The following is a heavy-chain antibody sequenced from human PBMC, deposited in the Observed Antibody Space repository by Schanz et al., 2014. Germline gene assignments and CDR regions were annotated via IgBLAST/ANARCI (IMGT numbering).Heavy chain of an antibody. CDR1: GYSFTPFP. CDR3: TSEAHNHDGLRSYSNV. CDR2: INAGTGNT. J-gene: IGHJ4*02. D-gene: IGHD3-10*01. Sequence: QVQLVQSWAEVKGPGASVKVSCKASGYSFTPFPIHWVRQAPGQRLEWMGWINAGTGNTEYSQKFQDRLTMTRDASTSTVYMELSSLRSEDTAVYFCTSEAHNHDGLRSYSNVWGQGTLVTVSS. V-gene: IGHV1-3*01.